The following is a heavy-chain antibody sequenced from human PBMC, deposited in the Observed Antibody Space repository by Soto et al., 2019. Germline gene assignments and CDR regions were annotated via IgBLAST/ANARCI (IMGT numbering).Heavy chain of an antibody. V-gene: IGHV3-30*03. CDR2: ISYDGSRK. CDR1: GFTFSSYD. J-gene: IGHJ6*02. CDR3: ARDEGGPDF. Sequence: GGSLRLSCAASGFTFSSYDLHWVRQAPGKGLEWVALISYDGSRKYYAHSVKGLFTISRDNARNILYMQMDSLRVEDTAIYYCARDEGGPDFWGQGTTVTVSS.